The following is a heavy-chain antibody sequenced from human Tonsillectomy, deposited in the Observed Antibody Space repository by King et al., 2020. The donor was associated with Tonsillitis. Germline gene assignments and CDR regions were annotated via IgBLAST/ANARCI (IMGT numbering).Heavy chain of an antibody. D-gene: IGHD3-16*01. CDR1: GFTFDDIA. Sequence: QLVQSGGGLVQPDRSLRLSCAASGFTFDDIAMHWVRQAPGRGLEWVSGINWNSRTIAYADSVRGRFTISRDNAKNSLYLQMNSLRVEDTALYYCAKGLFGVTTPLDYWGQGTLVTVSS. CDR3: AKGLFGVTTPLDY. J-gene: IGHJ4*02. V-gene: IGHV3-9*01. CDR2: INWNSRTI.